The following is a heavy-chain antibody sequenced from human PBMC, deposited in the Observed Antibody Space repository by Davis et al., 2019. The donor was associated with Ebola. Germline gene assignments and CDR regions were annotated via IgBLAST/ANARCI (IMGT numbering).Heavy chain of an antibody. J-gene: IGHJ4*02. D-gene: IGHD4-11*01. CDR1: GDSITNTY. Sequence: PGGSLRLSCTVSGDSITNTYWSWIRQPPGKGLEWIGHIYNSGSTSYNPSLKSRITMSVDTSKNQFSLNLSSVTAADTAVYYCARTTQYRLFDYWGQGTLVTVSS. CDR2: IYNSGST. CDR3: ARTTQYRLFDY. V-gene: IGHV4-4*08.